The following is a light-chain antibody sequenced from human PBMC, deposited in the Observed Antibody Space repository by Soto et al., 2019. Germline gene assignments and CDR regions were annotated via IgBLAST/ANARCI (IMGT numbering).Light chain of an antibody. V-gene: IGLV2-14*03. Sequence: QSALTQPASVSGSPGQSITISCTGTSSDVGGYNYVSWYQQHPGKAPKLMIYDVNDRPSGVSDRFSGSKSGNTASLTISGLQADDEADYFCSSSTSGSTHVVFGGGTQLTVL. J-gene: IGLJ2*01. CDR2: DVN. CDR1: SSDVGGYNY. CDR3: SSSTSGSTHVV.